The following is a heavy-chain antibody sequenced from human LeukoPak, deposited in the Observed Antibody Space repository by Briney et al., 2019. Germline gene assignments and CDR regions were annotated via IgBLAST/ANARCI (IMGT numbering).Heavy chain of an antibody. D-gene: IGHD3-10*01. V-gene: IGHV3-21*01. CDR1: GFTFSSYS. Sequence: PGGSLRLSCAASGFTFSSYSMNWVRQAPGKGLEWVSSISSSSSYIYYADSVKGRFTISRDNAKNSLYLQMNSLRAEDTAVYYCARVGIDYGSGSYSYYFDYWGQGTLVTVSS. J-gene: IGHJ4*02. CDR2: ISSSSSYI. CDR3: ARVGIDYGSGSYSYYFDY.